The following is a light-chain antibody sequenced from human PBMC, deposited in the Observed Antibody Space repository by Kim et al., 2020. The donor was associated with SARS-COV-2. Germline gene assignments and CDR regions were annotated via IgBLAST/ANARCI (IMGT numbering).Light chain of an antibody. CDR3: SSYTTSNTIV. Sequence: QSVLTQPASVSGSPGQTITISCTGTSSDVGSNKFVSWYQQHPGKAPKLILYDVTNRPLGVSDRFSGSKSGKTASLIISGLQAEDEADYHCSSYTTSNTIVFGTGTKVTVL. CDR1: SSDVGSNKF. V-gene: IGLV2-14*03. J-gene: IGLJ1*01. CDR2: DVT.